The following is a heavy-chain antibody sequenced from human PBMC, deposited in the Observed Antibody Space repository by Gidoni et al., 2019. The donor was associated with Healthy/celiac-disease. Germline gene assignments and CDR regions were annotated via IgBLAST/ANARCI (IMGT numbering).Heavy chain of an antibody. CDR1: GGTFSSYA. D-gene: IGHD6-19*01. CDR3: ALPRWYSSGWKENYYYGMDV. Sequence: QVPLVQSVAEVQKPGSSVKVSWKASGGTFSSYAISWVRQALGQGLEWMGGIIPIFGTANYAQKFQGRVTITADKSTSTAYMELSSLRSEDTAVYYCALPRWYSSGWKENYYYGMDVWGQGTTVTVSS. J-gene: IGHJ6*02. CDR2: IIPIFGTA. V-gene: IGHV1-69*06.